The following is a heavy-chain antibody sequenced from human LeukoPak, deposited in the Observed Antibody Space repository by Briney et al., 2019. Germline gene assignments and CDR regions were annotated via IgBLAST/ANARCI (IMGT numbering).Heavy chain of an antibody. D-gene: IGHD6-19*01. CDR1: GFTFSSYA. V-gene: IGHV3-23*01. Sequence: GGSLRLSCAASGFTFSSYAMNWVRQAPGKGLEWVSVISGSGDTTYYADSVKGRFTFSRDNSMSTLFLQMNSLRAEDTALYYCAKGLYASGWYPFDYWGQGTLVTVSS. CDR2: ISGSGDTT. CDR3: AKGLYASGWYPFDY. J-gene: IGHJ4*02.